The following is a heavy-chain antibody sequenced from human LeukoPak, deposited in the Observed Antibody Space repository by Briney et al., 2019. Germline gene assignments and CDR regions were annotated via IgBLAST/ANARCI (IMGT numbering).Heavy chain of an antibody. CDR3: ARVDYSNYGDAFDI. V-gene: IGHV4-59*01. CDR1: GDSISSYY. D-gene: IGHD4-11*01. J-gene: IGHJ3*02. CDR2: IYYSGST. Sequence: SETLSLTCTVSGDSISSYYWSWIRQPPGKGLEWIGYIYYSGSTNYNPSLKSRVTISVDTSKNQFSLKLSSVTAADTAVHYCARVDYSNYGDAFDIWGQGTMVTVSS.